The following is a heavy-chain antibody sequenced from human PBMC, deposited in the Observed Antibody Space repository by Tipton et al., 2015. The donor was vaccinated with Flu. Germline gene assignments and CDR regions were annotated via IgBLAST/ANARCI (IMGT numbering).Heavy chain of an antibody. CDR2: IHKTGTI. D-gene: IGHD6-13*01. V-gene: IGHV4-38-2*02. Sequence: TLSLTCSVSGDSIGSDYYWGWIRQPPERGLEWIGNIHKTGTIYFNTSLTGRVSISVDTSKNQFSLRLTSVTAADTAVYYCARDLGIVAPSDVWGQGTTVTVSS. CDR3: ARDLGIVAPSDV. J-gene: IGHJ6*02. CDR1: GDSIGSDYY.